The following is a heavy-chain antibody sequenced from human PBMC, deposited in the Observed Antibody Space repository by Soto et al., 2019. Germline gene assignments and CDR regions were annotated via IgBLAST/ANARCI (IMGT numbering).Heavy chain of an antibody. CDR1: GFTFSNYW. CDR2: IKQHGNEK. Sequence: EVQLVESGGGLVQPGGSLRLSCVASGFTFSNYWMSWVRQAPGKGLEWGANIKQHGNEKYYVDSVKGRFTIPRDDAKNSLYLQMTSLRAEDTAVYYCARDKAYGDSEDYWGQGTLVTVSS. CDR3: ARDKAYGDSEDY. D-gene: IGHD4-17*01. J-gene: IGHJ4*02. V-gene: IGHV3-7*03.